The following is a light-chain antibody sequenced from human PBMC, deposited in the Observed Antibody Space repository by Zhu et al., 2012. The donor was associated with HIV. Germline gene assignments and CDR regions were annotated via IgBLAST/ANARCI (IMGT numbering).Light chain of an antibody. CDR2: GAS. CDR1: QLITGNY. Sequence: EIVLTQSPDTLSLSPGERASLSCRASQLITGNYLAWYQQKFGQAPRLLIYGASTRASGIPDRFSGSGSGTDFTLIINRLEPEDFAVYYCQRYGSSPLFTFGPGTKVDIK. CDR3: QRYGSSPLFT. V-gene: IGKV3-20*01. J-gene: IGKJ3*01.